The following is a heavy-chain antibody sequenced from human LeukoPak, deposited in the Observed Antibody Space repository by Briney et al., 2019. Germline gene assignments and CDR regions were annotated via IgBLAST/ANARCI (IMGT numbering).Heavy chain of an antibody. CDR3: AKEISSAYYPSAIDY. CDR1: GFTFSTYA. D-gene: IGHD3-22*01. Sequence: GGSLRLSCAASGFTFSTYAMNWVRQAPGKGLEWVSVISGSGGSTYYADSVKGRFTISRDNSKNTLYLQMNSLRAEDTAVYYCAKEISSAYYPSAIDYWGQGTLVTVSS. CDR2: ISGSGGST. V-gene: IGHV3-23*01. J-gene: IGHJ4*02.